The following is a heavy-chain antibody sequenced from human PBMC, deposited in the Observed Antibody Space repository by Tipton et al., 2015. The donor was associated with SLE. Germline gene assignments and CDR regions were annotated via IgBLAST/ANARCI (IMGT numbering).Heavy chain of an antibody. Sequence: TLSLTCTVSGGSISSSSYYWGWIRQPPGKGLEWIGSIYYSGSTYYNPSLKSRVTISVDTSKNQFSLKLSSVTAADTAVYYCARFSSTLNYGMDVWGQGTTVTVSS. CDR2: IYYSGST. CDR1: GGSISSSSYY. J-gene: IGHJ6*02. D-gene: IGHD2-2*01. V-gene: IGHV4-39*07. CDR3: ARFSSTLNYGMDV.